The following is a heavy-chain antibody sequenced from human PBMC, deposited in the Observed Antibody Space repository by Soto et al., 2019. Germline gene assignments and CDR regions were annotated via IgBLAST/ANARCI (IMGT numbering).Heavy chain of an antibody. CDR3: ATGGPYYYDSSGYYDY. V-gene: IGHV3-23*01. CDR1: GFTFSSYA. D-gene: IGHD3-22*01. Sequence: EVQLLESGGGLVQPGGSLRLSCAASGFTFSSYAMSWVRQAPGKGLEWVSAISGSGGSTYYVDSVKGRFTISRDNSKNTLYLQMNSLRAEDTAVYYCATGGPYYYDSSGYYDYWGQGTLVTVSS. J-gene: IGHJ4*02. CDR2: ISGSGGST.